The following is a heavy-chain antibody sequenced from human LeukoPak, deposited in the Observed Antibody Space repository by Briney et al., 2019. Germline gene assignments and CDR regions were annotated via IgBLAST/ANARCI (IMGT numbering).Heavy chain of an antibody. CDR2: ISYDGSNK. CDR1: GFTFSSYG. V-gene: IGHV3-30*18. Sequence: PGGSLRLSCAASGFTFSSYGMHWVRQAPGKGLEWVAVISYDGSNKYYADSVKGRFTISRDNSKNTLYLQMNSLRAEDTAVYCCAKVRAARVDYYYGMDVWGKGTTVTVSS. D-gene: IGHD3-3*01. CDR3: AKVRAARVDYYYGMDV. J-gene: IGHJ6*04.